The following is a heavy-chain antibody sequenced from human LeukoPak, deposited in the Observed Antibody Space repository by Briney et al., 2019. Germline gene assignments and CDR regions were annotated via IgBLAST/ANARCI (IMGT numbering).Heavy chain of an antibody. CDR3: ARDASRGYSYANFDY. J-gene: IGHJ4*02. Sequence: GGSLRLSCAVSGFTFSSYGMSWVRQAPGKGLEWVSGISGSGDNTYHADSVKGRFTISRDNAKNSLYLQMNSLRAEDTAVYYCARDASRGYSYANFDYWGQGTLVTVSS. CDR2: ISGSGDNT. V-gene: IGHV3-48*01. CDR1: GFTFSSYG. D-gene: IGHD5-18*01.